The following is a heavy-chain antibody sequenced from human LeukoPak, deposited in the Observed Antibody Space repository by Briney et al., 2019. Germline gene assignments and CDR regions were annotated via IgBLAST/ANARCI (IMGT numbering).Heavy chain of an antibody. CDR2: ISYDGKTK. CDR3: ARVDWMIGAFDI. D-gene: IGHD3-22*01. J-gene: IGHJ3*02. V-gene: IGHV3-30*04. CDR1: GFTFSSYS. Sequence: GGSLRLSCAASGFTFSSYSMHWVRQAPGKGLEWVAVISYDGKTKYYADSVKGRFTISRDISKNTLYLETNSLRTEDTAVYYCARVDWMIGAFDIWGQGTMVTVSS.